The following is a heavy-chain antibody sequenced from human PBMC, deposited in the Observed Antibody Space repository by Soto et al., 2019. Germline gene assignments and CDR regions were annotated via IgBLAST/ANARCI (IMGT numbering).Heavy chain of an antibody. Sequence: QVQLAESGGGVVQPGRSLRLSCAASGFTFSSYGMHWVRQAPGKGVEWVAVIWYDGSEKYYADSVKGRCTISRDYSKNTLYLQMNSLRAEDTAVYYCARPSTITTRVGWYFDLWGRGTLVAVSS. CDR1: GFTFSSYG. V-gene: IGHV3-33*01. J-gene: IGHJ2*01. CDR3: ARPSTITTRVGWYFDL. D-gene: IGHD3-22*01. CDR2: IWYDGSEK.